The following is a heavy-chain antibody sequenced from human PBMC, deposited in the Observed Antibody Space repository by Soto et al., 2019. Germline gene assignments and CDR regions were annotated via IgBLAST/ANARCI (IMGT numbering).Heavy chain of an antibody. Sequence: QVQLVQSGAEVKKPGSSVKVSCKASGGTFNSYAISWVRQAPGQGLEWMGGIIPIFGTANYAQKFQGRVTITADESTSTAYMELSSLRSEDTAVYYCASLKGPYYYYGMDVWGQGTTVTVSS. J-gene: IGHJ6*02. CDR1: GGTFNSYA. V-gene: IGHV1-69*12. CDR2: IIPIFGTA. CDR3: ASLKGPYYYYGMDV.